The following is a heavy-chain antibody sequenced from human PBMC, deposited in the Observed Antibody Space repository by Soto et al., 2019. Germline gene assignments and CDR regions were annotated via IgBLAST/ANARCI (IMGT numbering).Heavy chain of an antibody. D-gene: IGHD3-10*01. Sequence: EVQLLESGGGLVQPGGSLRLSCAASGFTFSSYAMSWVRQAPGKGLEWVSAISGSGGSTYYADSVKGRFTISRDNSKNTLYLQMNGLRAEDTVVYYCAKVADYYGSGSKDWYFDLWGRGTLVTVSS. CDR1: GFTFSSYA. CDR3: AKVADYYGSGSKDWYFDL. CDR2: ISGSGGST. V-gene: IGHV3-23*01. J-gene: IGHJ2*01.